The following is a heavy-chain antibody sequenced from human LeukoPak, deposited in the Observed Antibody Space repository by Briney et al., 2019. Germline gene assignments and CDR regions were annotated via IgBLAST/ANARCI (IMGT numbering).Heavy chain of an antibody. Sequence: GESLKISCKGSGYSLTNYWIGWVRQMPGKGLEWMGMLSPGDSGATYSPSFQGQVTISADKSISTAYLHLSSLKASDTAMYYCTRRWAGGQTFDSWGQGTMVTVSS. D-gene: IGHD3-16*01. CDR2: LSPGDSGA. V-gene: IGHV5-51*01. CDR1: GYSLTNYW. CDR3: TRRWAGGQTFDS. J-gene: IGHJ3*01.